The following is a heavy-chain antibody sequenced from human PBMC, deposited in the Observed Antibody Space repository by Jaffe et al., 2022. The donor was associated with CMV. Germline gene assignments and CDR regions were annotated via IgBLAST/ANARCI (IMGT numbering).Heavy chain of an antibody. CDR1: GITLSDHS. CDR2: SRNRAESYST. CDR3: VGLIMDV. Sequence: EVQLVESGGGLVQPGGSLRLSCVVSGITLSDHSMDWVRQAPGKGLEWVGRSRNRAESYSTEYAASVKGRFIISRDDSRNSLYLQMNNLKIEDTAVYHCVGLIMDVWGKGATVTVSS. V-gene: IGHV3-72*01. J-gene: IGHJ6*04.